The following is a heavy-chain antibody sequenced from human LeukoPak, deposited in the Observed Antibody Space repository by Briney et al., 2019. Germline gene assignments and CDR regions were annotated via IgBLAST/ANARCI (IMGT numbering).Heavy chain of an antibody. V-gene: IGHV3-74*03. J-gene: IGHJ5*02. CDR3: AGAYDFGNWFEP. CDR1: GFTFSNTW. D-gene: IGHD2/OR15-2a*01. Sequence: GGSLRLSCAASGFTFSNTWMHCVRQAPGKGLVWVSRLDILVGSTAYGDSVMGRFTTSRDNAKDTLYLQMTSLRAEDTALYYCAGAYDFGNWFEPWGQGTLVTVSS. CDR2: LDILVGST.